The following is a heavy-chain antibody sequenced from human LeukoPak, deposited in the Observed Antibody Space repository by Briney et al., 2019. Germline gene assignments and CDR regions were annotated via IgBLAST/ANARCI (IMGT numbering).Heavy chain of an antibody. V-gene: IGHV4-59*01. CDR3: ATGGGDGYIQD. CDR2: IYNGEIT. Sequence: SETLSLTCTVSGGPISTSYWTWIRQPPGKGLGWIGYIYNGEITTYNPSLKRRVTISVQTSRNQFSLSPTSVTAADTAVYYCATGGGDGYIQDWGQGTLVTVSS. CDR1: GGPISTSY. D-gene: IGHD5-24*01. J-gene: IGHJ4*02.